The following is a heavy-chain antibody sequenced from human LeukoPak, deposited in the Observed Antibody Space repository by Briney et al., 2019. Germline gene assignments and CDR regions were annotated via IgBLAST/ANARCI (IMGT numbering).Heavy chain of an antibody. J-gene: IGHJ6*03. CDR3: ARDYGFWSGYSSQYYYYYMDV. V-gene: IGHV1-69*13. D-gene: IGHD3-3*01. CDR1: GGTFSSYA. CDR2: IIPIFGTA. Sequence: VKVSCKASGGTFSSYAISWVRQAPGQGLEWMGGIIPIFGTANYAQKFQGRVTITADESTSTAYMELSSLRSEDTAVYYCARDYGFWSGYSSQYYYYYMDVWGKGTTVTVSS.